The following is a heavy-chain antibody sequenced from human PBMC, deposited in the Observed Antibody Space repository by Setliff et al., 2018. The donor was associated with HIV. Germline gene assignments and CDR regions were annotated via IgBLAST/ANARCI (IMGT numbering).Heavy chain of an antibody. V-gene: IGHV4-34*01. CDR2: INHSGTT. CDR1: GGSFSDYS. Sequence: SETLSPTCAVYGGSFSDYSWNWIRQPPGKGLEWIGEINHSGTTNYNPSLRSRVSTSVDTSKKQFSLNLSSVTAADTAVYYCARRGWNGYQSFDFWGQGSLVTVSS. J-gene: IGHJ4*02. D-gene: IGHD5-12*01. CDR3: ARRGWNGYQSFDF.